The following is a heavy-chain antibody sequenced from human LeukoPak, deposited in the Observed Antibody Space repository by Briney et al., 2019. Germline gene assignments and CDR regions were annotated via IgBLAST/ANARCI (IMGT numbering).Heavy chain of an antibody. J-gene: IGHJ4*02. V-gene: IGHV3-11*01. CDR1: GFTFSDYY. CDR2: ISSSGSSI. Sequence: GGSLRLSCAASGFTFSDYYMSWIRQAPGKGLEWVSYISSSGSSIYYADSVKGRFTISRDNAKNSLYLQMNSLRVEDTAVYYCARALYNYYDSSGYDDYWGQGTLVTVSS. D-gene: IGHD3-22*01. CDR3: ARALYNYYDSSGYDDY.